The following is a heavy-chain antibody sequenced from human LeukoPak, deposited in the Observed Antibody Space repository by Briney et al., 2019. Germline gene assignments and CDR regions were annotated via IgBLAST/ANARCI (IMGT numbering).Heavy chain of an antibody. CDR1: GGSLSSYY. Sequence: SETLSLTCTVSGGSLSSYYWSWIRQPPGKGLEWIGYIYYSGSTNYNPSLKSRVTISVDTSKNQFSLKLSSVTAADTAVYYCASSVWSGNLPPSYYYYYGMDVWGQGTTVTVSS. CDR2: IYYSGST. D-gene: IGHD3-3*01. CDR3: ASSVWSGNLPPSYYYYYGMDV. J-gene: IGHJ6*02. V-gene: IGHV4-59*01.